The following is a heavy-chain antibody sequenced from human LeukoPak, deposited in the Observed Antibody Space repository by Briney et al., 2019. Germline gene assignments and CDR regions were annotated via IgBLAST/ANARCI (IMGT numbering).Heavy chain of an antibody. J-gene: IGHJ4*02. D-gene: IGHD5-12*01. CDR3: ARVSDAFDYFFDS. Sequence: GGSLRLSCAASGFTFSSYSMNWVRQAPGKGLEWVSSVSRSSRFIFYADSVQGRFTISRDDAKDSLFLQMNSLRAEDTAVYYCARVSDAFDYFFDSWGQGTLVTVSS. V-gene: IGHV3-21*01. CDR1: GFTFSSYS. CDR2: VSRSSRFI.